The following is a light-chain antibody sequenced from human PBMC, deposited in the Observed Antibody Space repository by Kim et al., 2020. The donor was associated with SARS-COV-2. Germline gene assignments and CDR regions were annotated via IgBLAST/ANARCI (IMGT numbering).Light chain of an antibody. CDR1: QSLVYSDGNSY. CDR3: MQGIYLPRT. V-gene: IGKV2-30*01. CDR2: KAS. Sequence: PASISCGSSQSLVYSDGNSYLNWCQQRPGQSPRRLIYKASTRDSGVPERFSGRGSGTDFTLKISRVEAEDVGVYYCMQGIYLPRTFGQGTKVDIK. J-gene: IGKJ1*01.